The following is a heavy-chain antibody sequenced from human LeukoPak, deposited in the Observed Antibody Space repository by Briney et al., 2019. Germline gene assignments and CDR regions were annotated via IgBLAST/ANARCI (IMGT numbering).Heavy chain of an antibody. V-gene: IGHV1-24*01. D-gene: IGHD3-10*01. CDR3: ATVTKSYYYGSGSYYPYYFVY. CDR2: FDPEDGET. CDR1: GYTLTELS. Sequence: ASVKVSCKVSGYTLTELSMHWVRQAPGKGLEWMGGFDPEDGETIYAQKFQGRVTMTEDTSTDTAYMELSSLRSEDTAVYYCATVTKSYYYGSGSYYPYYFVYWGQGTLVTVSS. J-gene: IGHJ4*02.